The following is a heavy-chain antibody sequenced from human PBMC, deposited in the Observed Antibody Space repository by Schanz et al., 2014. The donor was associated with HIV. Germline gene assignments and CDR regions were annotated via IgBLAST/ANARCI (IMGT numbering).Heavy chain of an antibody. Sequence: EVQLVESGGGFVQPGGSLRLSCAASGFSFDDYAMHWVRQAPGKGLEWVSGISWNSGSIGYADSVKGRFTVSRDNSKNMLYLQMNSLRAEDTAVYYCAREYYSRNWNWFDPWGQGTLVTVSS. CDR1: GFSFDDYA. D-gene: IGHD6-13*01. CDR3: AREYYSRNWNWFDP. V-gene: IGHV3-9*01. J-gene: IGHJ5*02. CDR2: ISWNSGSI.